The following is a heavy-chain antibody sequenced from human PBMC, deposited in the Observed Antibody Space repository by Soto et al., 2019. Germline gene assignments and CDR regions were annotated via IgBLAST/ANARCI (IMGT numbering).Heavy chain of an antibody. CDR1: GYTFTSYG. Sequence: ASVKVSCKASGYTFTSYGFSWVRQTPGQGLEWMGWISAYNSNITYAHKLQGSVTITTDTSTSTAYMELRSLRSVDTSVYFCARDRMGATGDYWGQGTLVTVSS. CDR3: ARDRMGATGDY. D-gene: IGHD1-26*01. J-gene: IGHJ4*02. V-gene: IGHV1-18*01. CDR2: ISAYNSNI.